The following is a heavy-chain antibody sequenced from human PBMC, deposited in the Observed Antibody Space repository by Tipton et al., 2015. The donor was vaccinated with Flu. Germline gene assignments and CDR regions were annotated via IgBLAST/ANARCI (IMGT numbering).Heavy chain of an antibody. CDR1: GFIFTNYG. D-gene: IGHD5-12*01. CDR3: ARAGPSRDTINHCDY. V-gene: IGHV1-18*01. J-gene: IGHJ4*02. CDR2: ISVYNDNT. Sequence: QVQLVQSGGEVKKPGASVKISCKASGFIFTNYGISWVRQAPGQGLEWMGWISVYNDNTKFAQKFRDRVTMITDTSTTTTYMELRSLRSDDTAAYYCARAGPSRDTINHCDYWGQGTLVTVSS.